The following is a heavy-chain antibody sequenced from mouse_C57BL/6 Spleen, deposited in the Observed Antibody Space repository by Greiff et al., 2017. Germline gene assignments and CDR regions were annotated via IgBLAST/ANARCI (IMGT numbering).Heavy chain of an antibody. J-gene: IGHJ2*01. CDR3: ARAESLAVAYYFDY. V-gene: IGHV1-72*01. D-gene: IGHD1-1*01. CDR2: IDPNSGGT. CDR1: GYTFTSYW. Sequence: QVQLKQPGAELVKPGASVKLSCKASGYTFTSYWMHWVKQRPGRGLEWIGRIDPNSGGTKYNEKFKSKATLTVDKPSSTAYMQLRSLTSEDSAVYYCARAESLAVAYYFDYWGQGATLTVSA.